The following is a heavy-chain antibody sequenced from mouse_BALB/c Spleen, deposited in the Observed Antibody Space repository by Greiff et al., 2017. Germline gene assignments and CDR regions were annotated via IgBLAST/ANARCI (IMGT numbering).Heavy chain of an antibody. J-gene: IGHJ1*01. CDR3: ARRGTTVVTYWYFDV. CDR1: GDSITSGY. V-gene: IGHV3-8*02. Sequence: DVKLQESGPSLVKPSQTLSLTCSVTGDSITSGYWNWIRKFPGNKLEYMGYISYSGSTYYNPSLKSRISITRDTSKNQYYLQLNSVTTEDTATYYCARRGTTVVTYWYFDVWGAGTTVTVSS. CDR2: ISYSGST. D-gene: IGHD1-1*01.